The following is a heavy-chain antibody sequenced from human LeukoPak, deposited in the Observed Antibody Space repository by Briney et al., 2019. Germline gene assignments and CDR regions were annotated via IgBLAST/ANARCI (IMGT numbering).Heavy chain of an antibody. CDR2: INHSGST. J-gene: IGHJ3*02. CDR1: GGSFSGYY. Sequence: PSETLSLTCAVYGGSFSGYYWSWIRRPPGKGLEWIGEINHSGSTNYNPSLKSRVTISVDTSKNQFSLKLSSVTAADTAVYYCARGRFFLTGPGWAFDIWGQGTMVTVSS. D-gene: IGHD3-9*01. V-gene: IGHV4-34*01. CDR3: ARGRFFLTGPGWAFDI.